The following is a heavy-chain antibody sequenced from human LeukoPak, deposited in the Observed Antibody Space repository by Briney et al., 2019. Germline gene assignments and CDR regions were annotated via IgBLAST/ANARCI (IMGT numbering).Heavy chain of an antibody. V-gene: IGHV3-15*01. CDR1: GFTFSNAW. D-gene: IGHD2-2*01. J-gene: IGHJ4*02. CDR2: IKSKTDGGTT. Sequence: GGSLRPSCAASGFTFSNAWMSWVRQAPGKGLEWVGRIKSKTDGGTTDYAAPVKGRFTISRDDSKNTLYLQMNSLKTEDTAVYYCTTDSAGGYCSSTSCSLFDYWGQGTLVTVSS. CDR3: TTDSAGGYCSSTSCSLFDY.